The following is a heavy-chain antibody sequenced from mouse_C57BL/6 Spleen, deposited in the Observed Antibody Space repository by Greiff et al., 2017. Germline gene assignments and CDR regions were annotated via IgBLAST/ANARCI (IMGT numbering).Heavy chain of an antibody. CDR2: IYPGSGNA. CDR1: GYTFTDYY. D-gene: IGHD2-3*01. CDR3: ARGDDPHFDY. Sequence: QVQLQQSGAELVRPGASVKLSCKASGYTFTDYYINWVKQRPGQGLEWIARIYPGSGNAYYNEKFKGKATLTAEKSSSTAYMQLSSLTSEDSAVYFCARGDDPHFDYWSQGTTLTVSS. V-gene: IGHV1-76*01. J-gene: IGHJ2*01.